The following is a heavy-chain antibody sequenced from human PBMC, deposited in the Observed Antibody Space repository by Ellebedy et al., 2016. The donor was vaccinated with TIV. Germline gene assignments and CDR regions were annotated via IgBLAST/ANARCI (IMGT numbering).Heavy chain of an antibody. V-gene: IGHV3-33*08. CDR1: GFTFSSYA. J-gene: IGHJ4*02. CDR2: IWYDGSNK. Sequence: GESLKISCSASGFTFSSYAMHWVRQAPGKGLEWVAVIWYDGSNKYYADSVKGRFTISRDNSKNTLYLQMNSLRTEDTAVYYCATIDQYWGQGTLVTVSS. CDR3: ATIDQY. D-gene: IGHD1-14*01.